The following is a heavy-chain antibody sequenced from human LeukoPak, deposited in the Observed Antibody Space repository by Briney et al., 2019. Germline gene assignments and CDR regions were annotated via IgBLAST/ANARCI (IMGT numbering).Heavy chain of an antibody. CDR1: GFTFSSHS. V-gene: IGHV3-48*01. Sequence: GGSLRLSCAASGFTFSSHSMNWVRQAPGKGLEWVSYISSSGSTIYYADSVKGRFSISRDNAKNSLHLQMNSLRAEDTAVYYCGRGTVGGKPPYWGQGTLVTVSS. D-gene: IGHD6-19*01. CDR2: ISSSGSTI. CDR3: GRGTVGGKPPY. J-gene: IGHJ4*02.